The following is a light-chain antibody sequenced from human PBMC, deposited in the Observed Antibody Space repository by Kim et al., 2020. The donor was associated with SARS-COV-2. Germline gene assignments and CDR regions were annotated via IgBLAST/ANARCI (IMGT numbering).Light chain of an antibody. CDR1: SSNIGSNY. J-gene: IGLJ1*01. CDR2: RNN. CDR3: AAWDDSLSGHYV. V-gene: IGLV1-47*01. Sequence: QRVTISCSGRSSNIGSNYVYWYQQLPGTAPKLLIYRNNQRPSGVPDRFSGSKSGTSASLAISGLRSEDEADYYCAAWDDSLSGHYVFGTGTKVTVL.